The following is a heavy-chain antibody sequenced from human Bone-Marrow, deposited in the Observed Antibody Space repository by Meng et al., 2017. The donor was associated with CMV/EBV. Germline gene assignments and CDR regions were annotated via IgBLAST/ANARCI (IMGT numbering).Heavy chain of an antibody. CDR2: KKRDGRK. Sequence: GSMRINCEGSGLRERRNKRRRERKGRGKGIEREKKKKRDGRKKKEDYVKGRLTISRDNSKNTLYLQMNSLRAEDTAVYYCARDTGYWGQGTLVTVSS. V-gene: IGHV3-53*01. CDR1: GLRERRNK. J-gene: IGHJ4*02. CDR3: ARDTGY. D-gene: IGHD4-11*01.